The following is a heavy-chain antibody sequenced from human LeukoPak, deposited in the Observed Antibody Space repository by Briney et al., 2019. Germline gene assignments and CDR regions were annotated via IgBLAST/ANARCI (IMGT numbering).Heavy chain of an antibody. CDR2: IYYSGST. CDR1: GGSISSYY. J-gene: IGHJ4*02. D-gene: IGHD6-13*01. CDR3: ARGSSSWYVDY. Sequence: PSETLSLTCTVSGGSISSYYWSWIRQPPGKGLEWIGYIYYSGSTNYNPSLRSRVTISVDTSKNQFSLKLNSVTAADTAVYYCARGSSSWYVDYWGQGTLVTVSS. V-gene: IGHV4-59*01.